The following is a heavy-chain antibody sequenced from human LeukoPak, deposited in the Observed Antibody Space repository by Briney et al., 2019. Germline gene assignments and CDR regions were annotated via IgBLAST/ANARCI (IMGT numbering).Heavy chain of an antibody. CDR3: ARGYVGGDIDI. V-gene: IGHV4-30-4*01. CDR2: MYQSGSI. Sequence: SETLSLTCTVSGGSISSGDFFWNCVRQSPGTGLVWIGYMYQSGSIYYNPTLKSRITISVDTSKNQFSLKLTSVTAADTAVYYCARGYVGGDIDIWGQGTTVFVSS. CDR1: GGSISSGDFF. J-gene: IGHJ3*02. D-gene: IGHD2-21*02.